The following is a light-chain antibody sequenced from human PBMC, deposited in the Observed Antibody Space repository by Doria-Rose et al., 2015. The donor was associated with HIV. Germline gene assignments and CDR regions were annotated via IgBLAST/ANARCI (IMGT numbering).Light chain of an antibody. J-gene: IGKJ5*01. CDR2: AAS. CDR3: QQYYSYPRA. CDR1: QGISSC. Sequence: IRVTQSPSSFSASTGDRVTITCRASQGISSCLAWYQQKPGKAPNLLIYAASTLQSGVPSRFGGSGSGTDFTLTISCLQSEDFATYYCQQYYSYPRAFGQGTRLEIK. V-gene: IGKV1-8*01.